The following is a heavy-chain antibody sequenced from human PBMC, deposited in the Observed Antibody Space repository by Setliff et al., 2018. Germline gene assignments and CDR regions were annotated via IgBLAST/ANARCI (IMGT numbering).Heavy chain of an antibody. CDR2: IYHSGST. J-gene: IGHJ4*02. CDR1: GYPISSGYY. Sequence: PSETLSLTCTVSGYPISSGYYWGWIRQPPGKGLEWIGSIYHSGSTYYNPSLKSRVTISVDTSKNQFSLKLSSVTAADTAVYYCARLDSSSRVDYWGQGTLVTVSS. V-gene: IGHV4-38-2*02. D-gene: IGHD6-13*01. CDR3: ARLDSSSRVDY.